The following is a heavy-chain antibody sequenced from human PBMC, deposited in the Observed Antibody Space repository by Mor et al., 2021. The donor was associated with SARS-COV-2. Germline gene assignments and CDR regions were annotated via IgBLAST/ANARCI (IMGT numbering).Heavy chain of an antibody. Sequence: NGGSTGYADSVKGRFTISRDNAKNSLYLQMNSLRAEDTALYYCATASGRWLYYFDYWGQGTLVTVSS. CDR3: ATASGRWLYYFDY. D-gene: IGHD5-12*01. CDR2: NGGST. V-gene: IGHV3-20*03. J-gene: IGHJ4*02.